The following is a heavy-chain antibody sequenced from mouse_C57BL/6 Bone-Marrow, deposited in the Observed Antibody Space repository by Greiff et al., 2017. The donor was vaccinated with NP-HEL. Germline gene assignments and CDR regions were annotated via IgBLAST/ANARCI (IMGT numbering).Heavy chain of an antibody. V-gene: IGHV4-1*01. CDR2: INPDSSTI. J-gene: IGHJ2*01. Sequence: TASGIDFSRYWMSWVRRAPGKGLEWIGEINPDSSTINYAPSLKDKFIISRDNAKNTLYLQMSKVRSEDTALYYCAREDGSSLGYFDYWGQGTTLTVSS. CDR1: GIDFSRYW. CDR3: AREDGSSLGYFDY. D-gene: IGHD1-1*01.